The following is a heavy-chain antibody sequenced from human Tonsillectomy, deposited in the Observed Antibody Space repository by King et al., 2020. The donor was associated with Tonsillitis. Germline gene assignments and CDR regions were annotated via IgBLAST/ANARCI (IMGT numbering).Heavy chain of an antibody. D-gene: IGHD3-22*01. V-gene: IGHV2-70*01. Sequence: TLKESGPALVKPTQTLTLTCTFSGFSLRISGMCVTWIRQPPGKALEWLALIDWDDDKYYTTSLKTRLTISKDTSKNQVVLTMTNMDPVDTVTYYCARLNYYDSSGGGYFDLWGRGTLVTVSS. J-gene: IGHJ2*01. CDR3: ARLNYYDSSGGGYFDL. CDR1: GFSLRISGMC. CDR2: IDWDDDK.